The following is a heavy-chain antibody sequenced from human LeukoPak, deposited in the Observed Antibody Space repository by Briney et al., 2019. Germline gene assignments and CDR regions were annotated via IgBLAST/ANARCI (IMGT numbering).Heavy chain of an antibody. J-gene: IGHJ6*02. CDR2: IKQDGSEK. V-gene: IGHV3-7*03. CDR1: GFTFSSYW. D-gene: IGHD2-15*01. CDR3: AKSMAGGSWYYYYGMDV. Sequence: GGSLRLSCAASGFTFSSYWMSWVRQAPGKGLEWVANIKQDGSEKYYVDSVKGRFTISRDNAKNSLYLQMNSLRAEDTAVYYCAKSMAGGSWYYYYGMDVWGQGTTVTVSS.